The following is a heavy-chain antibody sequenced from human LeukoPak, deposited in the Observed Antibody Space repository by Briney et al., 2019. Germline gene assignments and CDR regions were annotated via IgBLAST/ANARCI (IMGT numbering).Heavy chain of an antibody. Sequence: PGGSLRLSCAASGFTFSHFGFHWVRQAPGKGLEWVAVIWSDGTNKYYGNSVKGRFTIHRDDSQNRVYLQMNNLRVDDTAIYFCAKDAQRGFDYSNSLEYWGQGSPVTVSS. D-gene: IGHD4-11*01. CDR3: AKDAQRGFDYSNSLEY. CDR1: GFTFSHFG. V-gene: IGHV3-33*03. CDR2: IWSDGTNK. J-gene: IGHJ4*02.